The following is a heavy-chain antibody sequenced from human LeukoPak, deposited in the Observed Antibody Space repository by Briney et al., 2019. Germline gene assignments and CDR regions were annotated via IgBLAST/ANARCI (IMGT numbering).Heavy chain of an antibody. Sequence: SETLSLTCTVSGGSISSSSYYWGWIRQPPGKGLEWIESIYFNGNTYYNPSLKSRVTISLDMSKSQFSLKLSSVAATDAAVYYCAKTAKMGGGSSTYFQHWGQGTLVTVSS. CDR1: GGSISSSSYY. CDR3: AKTAKMGGGSSTYFQH. D-gene: IGHD3-10*01. J-gene: IGHJ1*01. CDR2: IYFNGNT. V-gene: IGHV4-39*01.